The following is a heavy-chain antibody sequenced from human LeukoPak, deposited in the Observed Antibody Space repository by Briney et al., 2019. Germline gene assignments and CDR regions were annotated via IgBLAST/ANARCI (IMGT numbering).Heavy chain of an antibody. CDR3: ARDGDGPNWNDGFGPTNAFDI. CDR2: IYYSGST. V-gene: IGHV4-31*03. CDR1: GGSISSGGYY. J-gene: IGHJ3*02. D-gene: IGHD1-1*01. Sequence: PSQTLSLTCTVSGGSISSGGYYWSWIRQHPGKGLEWIGYIYYSGSTYYNPSLKSRVTISVDTSKNQFSLKLSSVTAADTAVYYCARDGDGPNWNDGFGPTNAFDIWGQGTMVTVSS.